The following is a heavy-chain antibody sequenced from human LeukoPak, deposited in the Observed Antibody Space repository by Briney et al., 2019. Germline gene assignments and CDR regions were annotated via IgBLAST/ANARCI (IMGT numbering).Heavy chain of an antibody. D-gene: IGHD6-19*01. Sequence: GGSLRLSCAASGFPFRTYAMVWVRQAPGKGRDWVSTILGVRYYAYSVTVRLAISKDNSKNTLYLQMTSLRADATALYYCAKGYSSGWYDFDSWGEGTLVTVSS. V-gene: IGHV3-23*01. CDR3: AKGYSSGWYDFDS. CDR2: ILGVR. J-gene: IGHJ4*02. CDR1: GFPFRTYA.